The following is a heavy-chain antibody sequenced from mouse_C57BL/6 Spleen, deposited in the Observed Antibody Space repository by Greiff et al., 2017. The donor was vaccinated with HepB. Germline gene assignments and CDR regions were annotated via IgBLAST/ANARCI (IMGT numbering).Heavy chain of an antibody. D-gene: IGHD1-1*01. V-gene: IGHV1-55*01. Sequence: QVQLKVSGAELVKPGASVKMSCKASGYTFTSYWITWVKQRPGQGLEWIGGIYPGSGSTNYNEKFKSKATLTVDTSSSTAYMQLSSLTSEDSAVYYCARDLVLRSYYAMDYWGQGTSVTVSS. J-gene: IGHJ4*01. CDR1: GYTFTSYW. CDR3: ARDLVLRSYYAMDY. CDR2: IYPGSGST.